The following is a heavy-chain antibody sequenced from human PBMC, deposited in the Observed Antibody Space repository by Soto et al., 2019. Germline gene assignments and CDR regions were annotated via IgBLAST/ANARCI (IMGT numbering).Heavy chain of an antibody. CDR2: IYYSGST. V-gene: IGHV4-39*01. CDR3: ANSYGDYVSY. J-gene: IGHJ4*02. D-gene: IGHD4-17*01. Sequence: QLQLQESGPGLVKPSETLSLTCTVSGGSISSSTYYWGWIRQPPGKGLEWIGSIYYSGSTYYNPSLKSRVTLSVDTSKHQFSLKLSSVTAADTAVYYCANSYGDYVSYWGQGTLVTVSS. CDR1: GGSISSSTYY.